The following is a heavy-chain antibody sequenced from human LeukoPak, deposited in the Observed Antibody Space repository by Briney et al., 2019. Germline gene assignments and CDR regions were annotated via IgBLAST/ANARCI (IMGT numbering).Heavy chain of an antibody. CDR3: ARGPRGGKDV. D-gene: IGHD3-10*01. V-gene: IGHV4-39*07. CDR2: IFYSGTT. Sequence: SETLSLTCTVSGGSISSSRYYWGWIRQPPGKGLEWIGNIFYSGTTYYSPSLKSRVTMSVDTSKKQFSLRLSSVTAADTAVYYCARGPRGGKDVWGQGTTVTVSS. J-gene: IGHJ6*02. CDR1: GGSISSSRYY.